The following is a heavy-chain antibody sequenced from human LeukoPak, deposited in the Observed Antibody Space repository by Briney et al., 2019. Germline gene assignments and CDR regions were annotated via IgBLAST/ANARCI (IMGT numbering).Heavy chain of an antibody. Sequence: GRSLRLSCAASAFSFRSYGMNWVRQARGKGLEWVALISYDGTNYYYVDCVRGRFTVSRDNSKNTLSLQMNILRGDDTALYYCATDGYCSGGNCYAGHFHYWGQGTLVTVSS. CDR1: AFSFRSYG. V-gene: IGHV3-30*03. CDR3: ATDGYCSGGNCYAGHFHY. CDR2: ISYDGTNY. D-gene: IGHD2-15*01. J-gene: IGHJ4*02.